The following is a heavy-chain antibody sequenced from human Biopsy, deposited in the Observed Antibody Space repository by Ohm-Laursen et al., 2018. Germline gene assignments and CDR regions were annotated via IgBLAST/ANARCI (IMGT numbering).Heavy chain of an antibody. J-gene: IGHJ6*02. CDR2: INPTGGTT. Sequence: GASVKVSCKGSGYSFTNFGITWVRQAPGQGLEWMGIINPTGGTTSYAEKFQGRVTLTRDTSTGTVYLELNSLIYEDTALYYCARDETGSSVFGPYYYGMDVWGQGTTVTVSS. D-gene: IGHD3-9*01. CDR3: ARDETGSSVFGPYYYGMDV. CDR1: GYSFTNFG. V-gene: IGHV1-46*01.